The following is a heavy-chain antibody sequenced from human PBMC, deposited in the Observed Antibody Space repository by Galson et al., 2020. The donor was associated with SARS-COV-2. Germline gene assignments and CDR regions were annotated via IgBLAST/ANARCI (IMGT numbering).Heavy chain of an antibody. CDR3: ARGRSSLNYDFWGRRDRYYYYMDG. D-gene: IGHD3-3*01. CDR1: GFTFSSYD. CDR2: IGTAGDT. J-gene: IGHJ6*03. V-gene: IGHV3-13*01. Sequence: RGSLKISCAASGFTFSSYDMHWVRQATGKGLEWVSAIGTAGDTYYPGSVKGRFTISRENAKNSLYLQMNSLRAGDTAVYYCARGRSSLNYDFWGRRDRYYYYMDGWGKGTTVTVSS.